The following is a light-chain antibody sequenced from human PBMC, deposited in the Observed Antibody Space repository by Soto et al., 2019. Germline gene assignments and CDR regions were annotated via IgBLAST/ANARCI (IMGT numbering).Light chain of an antibody. J-gene: IGKJ1*01. CDR2: KAS. CDR1: RSVDLW. V-gene: IGKV1-5*03. CDR3: QHYNSYSEA. Sequence: DNHMTQSPSTLSASVGYIFTITCRASRSVDLWLAWYQQKPGKAPKLLIYKASSLESGVPSRLRGSGYGTEFTITISSLQTDDFETYYCQHYNSYSEAFGQGTKVDIK.